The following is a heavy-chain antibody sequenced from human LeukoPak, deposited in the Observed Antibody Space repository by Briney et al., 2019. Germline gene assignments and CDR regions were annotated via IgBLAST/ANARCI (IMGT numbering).Heavy chain of an antibody. D-gene: IGHD3-10*01. CDR1: GYTFTSYD. V-gene: IGHV1-8*01. CDR3: ARDSITMVRGVMGY. CDR2: MNPNSGNT. J-gene: IGHJ4*02. Sequence: ASVKVSCKASGYTFTSYDINWVRQATGQGLEWMGWMNPNSGNTGYAQKFQGRVTITRDTSASTAYMELSSLRSEDTAVYYCARDSITMVRGVMGYWGQGTLVTVSS.